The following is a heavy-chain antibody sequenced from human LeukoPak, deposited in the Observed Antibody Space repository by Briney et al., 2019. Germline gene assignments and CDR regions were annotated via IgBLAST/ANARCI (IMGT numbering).Heavy chain of an antibody. J-gene: IGHJ2*01. CDR3: ARDHIFWEYSYGYSYRYFDL. CDR1: GGSISSYY. D-gene: IGHD5-18*01. V-gene: IGHV4-59*01. CDR2: IYYSGST. Sequence: SETLSLTCTVSGGSISSYYWSWIRQPPGKGLEWIGYIYYSGSTNYNPSLKSRVTISVDTSKNQFSLKLSSVTAAGTAVYYCARDHIFWEYSYGYSYRYFDLWGRGTLVTVSS.